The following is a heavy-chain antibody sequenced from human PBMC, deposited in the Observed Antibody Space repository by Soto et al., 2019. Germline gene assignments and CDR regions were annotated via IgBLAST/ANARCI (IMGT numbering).Heavy chain of an antibody. D-gene: IGHD4-17*01. Sequence: PVGSLSLSCAASGFTFSSYGMHWVRQAPGKGLEWVAVISYDGSNKYYADSVKGRFTISRDNSKNTLYLQMNSLRAEDTAVYYCAKDSSVGHGDKHGYYYYGMDVWGQGTTVTVS. CDR3: AKDSSVGHGDKHGYYYYGMDV. CDR2: ISYDGSNK. CDR1: GFTFSSYG. J-gene: IGHJ6*02. V-gene: IGHV3-30*18.